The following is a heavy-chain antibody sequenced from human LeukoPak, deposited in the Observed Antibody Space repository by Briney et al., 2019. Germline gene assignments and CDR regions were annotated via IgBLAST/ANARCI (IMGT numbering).Heavy chain of an antibody. V-gene: IGHV3-74*01. J-gene: IGHJ4*02. CDR3: AKDIVGGGDDY. CDR1: GFTFSSYW. Sequence: GGSLRLSCAASGFTFSSYWMHWVRQAPGKGLVWVSRINGDGSRTSYADSVKGRFTISRDNAKNTLYLQMKSLRAEDTAVYYCAKDIVGGGDDYWGQGTLVTVSS. D-gene: IGHD2-21*02. CDR2: INGDGSRT.